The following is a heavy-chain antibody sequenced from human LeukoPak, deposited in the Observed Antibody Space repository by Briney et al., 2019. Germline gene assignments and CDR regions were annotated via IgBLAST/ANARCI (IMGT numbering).Heavy chain of an antibody. CDR3: ARRDSSSSYGMDV. J-gene: IGHJ6*02. CDR1: GYSFTSYW. D-gene: IGHD6-6*01. Sequence: GESLQISCQGSGYSFTSYWIGWVRQMPGKGLEWMGIIYPGDSDTRYSPSFQGQVTISADKSISTAYLQWSSLKASDTAMYYCARRDSSSSYGMDVWGQGTTVTVSS. V-gene: IGHV5-51*01. CDR2: IYPGDSDT.